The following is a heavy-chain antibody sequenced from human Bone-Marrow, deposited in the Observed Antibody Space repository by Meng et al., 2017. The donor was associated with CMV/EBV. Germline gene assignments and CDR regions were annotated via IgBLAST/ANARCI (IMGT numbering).Heavy chain of an antibody. J-gene: IGHJ5*02. CDR1: GFSLTTSGVA. CDR3: AHSGQIAARPNWFDP. D-gene: IGHD6-6*01. CDR2: IYWNDDK. V-gene: IGHV2-5*01. Sequence: SGPTLVKPTQTLTLTCTFSGFSLTTSGVAVGWIRQPPGKALEWLALIYWNDDKRYSPSLESRLTITKDTSKNQVVLTMTNMDPVDTATYYCAHSGQIAARPNWFDPWGQGTLVTVSS.